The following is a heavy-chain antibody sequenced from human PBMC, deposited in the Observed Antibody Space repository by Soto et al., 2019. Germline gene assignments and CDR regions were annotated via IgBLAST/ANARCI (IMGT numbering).Heavy chain of an antibody. CDR3: ARSSGGNFGIIIEGSNWFDP. D-gene: IGHD3-3*01. CDR1: GDTFTSYY. J-gene: IGHJ5*02. Sequence: ASVKVSCKAPGDTFTSYYLNWVRQAPGQGLEWMGVINPHGGSTKYAQKFQGRITMTRGTSRSTVYMELSSLRSDDTAIYYCARSSGGNFGIIIEGSNWFDPWGQGTLVTVSS. V-gene: IGHV1-46*01. CDR2: INPHGGST.